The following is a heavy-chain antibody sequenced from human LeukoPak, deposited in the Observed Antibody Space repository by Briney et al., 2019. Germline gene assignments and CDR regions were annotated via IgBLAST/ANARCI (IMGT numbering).Heavy chain of an antibody. CDR1: GDSMNNNLYY. V-gene: IGHV4-61*02. CDR3: ARDRGGVAAIPGPD. CDR2: IHYTGST. D-gene: IGHD2-21*02. J-gene: IGHJ4*02. Sequence: SETLSLTCTVSGDSMNNNLYYWSWIRPSAGKGLEWIGRIHYTGSTNYHPSLESRITILVDTSKNKFPLKLTSVTAADTAVYYCARDRGGVAAIPGPDWGQGTLVTVSS.